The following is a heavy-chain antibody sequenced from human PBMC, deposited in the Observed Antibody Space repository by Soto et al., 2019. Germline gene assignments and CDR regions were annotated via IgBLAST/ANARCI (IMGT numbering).Heavy chain of an antibody. CDR1: GYTFTLYA. D-gene: IGHD3-3*01. J-gene: IGHJ4*02. CDR2: INAANGNT. V-gene: IGHV1-3*01. Sequence: ASVKVSCKASGYTFTLYAMHWVRQAPGQRLEWMGWINAANGNTKSSQKFQGRVTFTRDTSASTGYMELSTLNSADTAVYYCAGDQRRDYDFWSGYSQGFDYWGQGTPVTVSS. CDR3: AGDQRRDYDFWSGYSQGFDY.